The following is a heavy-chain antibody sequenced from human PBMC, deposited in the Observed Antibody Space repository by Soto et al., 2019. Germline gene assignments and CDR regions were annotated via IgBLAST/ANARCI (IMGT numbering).Heavy chain of an antibody. Sequence: QVQLQESGPGLVKPSETLSLTCTVSGGSISSYYWSWIRQPPGKGLEWIGYIYYSGSTNYNPSLKSRVNIAVDTSKNQLSLKLSSVTAADTAVYYCARVKGDILTGYYYYYYYMDVWGKGTTVTVSS. CDR1: GGSISSYY. V-gene: IGHV4-59*08. CDR2: IYYSGST. J-gene: IGHJ6*03. D-gene: IGHD3-9*01. CDR3: ARVKGDILTGYYYYYYYMDV.